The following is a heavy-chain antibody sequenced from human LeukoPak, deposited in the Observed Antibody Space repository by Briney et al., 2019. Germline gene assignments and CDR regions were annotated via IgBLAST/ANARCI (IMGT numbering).Heavy chain of an antibody. CDR3: AKDGSYYNFDS. CDR2: ISGSDGKK. Sequence: GGSLRLSCAASGFTFTNDFMTWVRQAPGKGLEWVSVISGSDGKKDYADSVKGRFTISRDNSNNTLYLQMNSLRDDDTAVYYCAKDGSYYNFDSWGQGTLVTVSS. V-gene: IGHV3-23*01. CDR1: GFTFTNDF. J-gene: IGHJ4*02. D-gene: IGHD3-10*01.